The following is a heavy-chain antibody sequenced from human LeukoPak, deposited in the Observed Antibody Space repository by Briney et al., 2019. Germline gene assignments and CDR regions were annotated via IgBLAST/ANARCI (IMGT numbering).Heavy chain of an antibody. CDR1: GFTFSSYA. Sequence: PGGSLRLSCAASGFTFSSYAMSWVRQAPGKGLEWVSGISGSGENTYYVDSVKGRFTISRDNSKNTLYLQMNSLRAEDTAVYYCAKARWYSSGWSDYWGQGTLVTVSS. D-gene: IGHD6-19*01. CDR3: AKARWYSSGWSDY. J-gene: IGHJ4*02. V-gene: IGHV3-23*01. CDR2: ISGSGENT.